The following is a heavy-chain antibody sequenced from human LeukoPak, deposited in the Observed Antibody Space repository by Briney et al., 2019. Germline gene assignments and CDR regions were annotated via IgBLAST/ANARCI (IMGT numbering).Heavy chain of an antibody. D-gene: IGHD3-3*01. V-gene: IGHV1-46*01. J-gene: IGHJ6*02. CDR2: INPSGGST. Sequence: ASVKVSCKASGYTFTSYYMHWVRQAPGQGLEWMGIINPSGGSTSYAQKFQGRVTMTRDTSTSTVYMELSSLRSEDTAVYYCARDAQFYDFWSAGYYYSGMDVWGQGTTVTVSS. CDR1: GYTFTSYY. CDR3: ARDAQFYDFWSAGYYYSGMDV.